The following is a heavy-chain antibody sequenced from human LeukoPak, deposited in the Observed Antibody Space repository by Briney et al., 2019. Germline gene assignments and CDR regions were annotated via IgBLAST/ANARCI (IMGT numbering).Heavy chain of an antibody. CDR1: GYSFTSYG. J-gene: IGHJ6*03. V-gene: IGHV1-18*01. CDR3: ARGRDSSGYPGNPYYYYYYMDV. D-gene: IGHD3-22*01. CDR2: ISAYNGNT. Sequence: GASVKVSCKASGYSFTSYGISWVRQAPGQGLEWMGWISAYNGNTNYAQKLQGRVTMTTDISTSTAYMELRSLRSDDTAVYYCARGRDSSGYPGNPYYYYYYMDVWGKGTTVTVSS.